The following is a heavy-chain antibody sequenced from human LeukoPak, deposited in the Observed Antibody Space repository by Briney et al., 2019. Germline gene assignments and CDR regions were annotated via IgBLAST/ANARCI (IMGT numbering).Heavy chain of an antibody. Sequence: HPGGSLRLSCAASGYTFSNNGMHWVRQAPGKGLEWVALIWNDGSSKYYADSVKGRFTISRDSSKNTLYLQLNSLRVEDTAVYYCARWYGVYPSYYLDSWGQGTLVTVSS. D-gene: IGHD4-17*01. V-gene: IGHV3-33*01. CDR2: IWNDGSSK. CDR1: GYTFSNNG. CDR3: ARWYGVYPSYYLDS. J-gene: IGHJ4*02.